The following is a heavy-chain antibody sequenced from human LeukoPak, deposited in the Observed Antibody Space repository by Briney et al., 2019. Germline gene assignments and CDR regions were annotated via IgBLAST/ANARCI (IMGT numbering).Heavy chain of an antibody. CDR2: ISYDGSNK. D-gene: IGHD1-14*01. J-gene: IGHJ4*02. CDR1: GFTFSSYA. CDR3: ARDHRDSENFDY. Sequence: PGGSLRLSCAASGFTFSSYAMSWVRQAPGKGLEWVAVISYDGSNKYYADSVKGRFTISRDNSKNTLYLQMNSLRAEDTAVYYCARDHRDSENFDYWGQGTLVTVSS. V-gene: IGHV3-30-3*01.